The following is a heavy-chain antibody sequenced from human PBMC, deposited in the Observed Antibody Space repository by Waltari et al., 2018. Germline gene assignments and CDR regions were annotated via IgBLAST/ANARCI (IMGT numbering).Heavy chain of an antibody. CDR3: ARGRFKYYGSGKTMDV. Sequence: QVQLQQWGAGLLKPSETLSLTCAVYGGSFSGYYWSWIRQPPGKGLEWIGEINHRGSTNYNPSLKSRVTISVDTSKNQFSRKLSSVTAADTAVYYCARGRFKYYGSGKTMDVWGKGTTVTVSS. CDR1: GGSFSGYY. J-gene: IGHJ6*03. CDR2: INHRGST. D-gene: IGHD3-10*01. V-gene: IGHV4-34*01.